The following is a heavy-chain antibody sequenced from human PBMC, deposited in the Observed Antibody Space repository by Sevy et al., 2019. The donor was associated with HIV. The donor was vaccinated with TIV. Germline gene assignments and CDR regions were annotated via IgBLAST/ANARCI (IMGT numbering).Heavy chain of an antibody. CDR2: INPNSGVT. D-gene: IGHD3-3*01. J-gene: IGHJ3*02. CDR3: VREDINAPRTLLSFDI. Sequence: ASLKVSCKTTGYIFSDYNMNWVRQAPGQGLEWMALINPNSGVTIYAHNFRGRVSVTRDTSMSTAYMELSGLTSDDTAVYYCVREDINAPRTLLSFDIWGQGTMVTVSS. CDR1: GYIFSDYN. V-gene: IGHV1-2*06.